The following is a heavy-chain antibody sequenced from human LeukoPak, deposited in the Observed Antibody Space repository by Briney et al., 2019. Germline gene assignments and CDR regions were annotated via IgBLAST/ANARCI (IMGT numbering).Heavy chain of an antibody. CDR2: INPNSGGT. D-gene: IGHD6-6*01. Sequence: ASVKVSCKASGYTFTGYYMHWVRQAPGQGLEWMGWINPNSGGTNYAQKFQGRVTMTRDTSISTAYMELSRLRSDDTAVYYCASYRDSSSSGDCFDYWGKGTLVTVSS. V-gene: IGHV1-2*02. J-gene: IGHJ4*02. CDR3: ASYRDSSSSGDCFDY. CDR1: GYTFTGYY.